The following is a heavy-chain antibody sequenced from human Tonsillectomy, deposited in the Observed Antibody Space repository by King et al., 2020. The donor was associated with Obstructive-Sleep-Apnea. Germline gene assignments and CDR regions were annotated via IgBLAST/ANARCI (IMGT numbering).Heavy chain of an antibody. CDR2: IYWDDDK. CDR3: SHTPYDSSGYYYMGPFDY. D-gene: IGHD3-22*01. Sequence: TLQESGPTLVKPTQTLTLTCTFSGFSLSTSGVGVGLIRQPPGKALEGRAIIYWDDDKRYSPFLQGRLTITKDNSKNQVVRKITHMDPVDTATYYCSHTPYDSSGYYYMGPFDYWGQGTLVTVSS. V-gene: IGHV2-5*02. J-gene: IGHJ4*02. CDR1: GFSLSTSGVG.